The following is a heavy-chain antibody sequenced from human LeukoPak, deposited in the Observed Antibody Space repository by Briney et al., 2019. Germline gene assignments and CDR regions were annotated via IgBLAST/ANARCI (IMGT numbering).Heavy chain of an antibody. V-gene: IGHV3-13*01. CDR3: ARITPGYYYMDV. CDR1: GFTFSSYD. J-gene: IGHJ6*03. CDR2: IGTAGDT. Sequence: PGGSLRLSCAASGFTFSSYDMHWVRQATGKGLEWVSAIGTAGDTYYPGSVKGRFTISRENAKNSLYLQMNNLRAGDTAVYYCARITPGYYYMDVWGKGTTVTASS. D-gene: IGHD3-10*01.